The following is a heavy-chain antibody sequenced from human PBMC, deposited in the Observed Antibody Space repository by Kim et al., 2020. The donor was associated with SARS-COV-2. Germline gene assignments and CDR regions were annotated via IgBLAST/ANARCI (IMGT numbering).Heavy chain of an antibody. V-gene: IGHV1-46*01. J-gene: IGHJ6*03. D-gene: IGHD2-15*01. CDR3: GRTPPRYYYYMDV. Sequence: YGEKVQGRVTMTRDTSTSTVYMELSSLRSEGTAVYYCGRTPPRYYYYMDVWGKGTTVTVSS.